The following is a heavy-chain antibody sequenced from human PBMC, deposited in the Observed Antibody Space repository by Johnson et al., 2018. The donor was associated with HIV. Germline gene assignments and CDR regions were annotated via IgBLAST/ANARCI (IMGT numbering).Heavy chain of an antibody. J-gene: IGHJ3*02. V-gene: IGHV3-30*02. CDR3: AREELEPDVFDI. CDR1: EFTFSTYG. D-gene: IGHD1-1*01. Sequence: QVQLVESGGGVVQPGGSLRLSCAASEFTFSTYGMHWVRQAPGKGLEWVAFIRYDGSNKYYADSVKGRFTFSRDNSKNTVYLQMNSLRAEDTAVYYCAREELEPDVFDIWGQGTMVTVSS. CDR2: IRYDGSNK.